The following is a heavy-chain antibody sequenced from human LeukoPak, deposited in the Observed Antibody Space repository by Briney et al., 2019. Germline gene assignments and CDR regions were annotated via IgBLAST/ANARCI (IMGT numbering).Heavy chain of an antibody. CDR2: FSDRGST. CDR3: AKSHFWSGYASDY. D-gene: IGHD3-3*02. V-gene: IGHV4-4*09. Sequence: PSETLSLTCTVSGASSSTDYWYWIRQSPGEGLQWIGCFSDRGSTSYNPSLKSRVALSVDTSKNQFFLSLKSVTAADTAVYYCAKSHFWSGYASDYWGRGILVTVSS. CDR1: GASSSTDY. J-gene: IGHJ4*02.